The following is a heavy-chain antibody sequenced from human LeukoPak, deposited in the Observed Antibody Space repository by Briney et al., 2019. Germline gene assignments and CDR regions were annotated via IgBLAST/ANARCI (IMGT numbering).Heavy chain of an antibody. CDR2: ISGSGST. CDR3: AKQYSSSWHYFDY. CDR1: GFTFSSYA. Sequence: GGSLRLSCAASGFTFSSYAMSWVRQAPGKGLEWVSAISGSGSTYYADSVKGRFTISRDNSKNTLYLQMSSLRAEDTAVYHCAKQYSSSWHYFDYWGQGTLVTVSS. J-gene: IGHJ4*02. D-gene: IGHD6-13*01. V-gene: IGHV3-23*01.